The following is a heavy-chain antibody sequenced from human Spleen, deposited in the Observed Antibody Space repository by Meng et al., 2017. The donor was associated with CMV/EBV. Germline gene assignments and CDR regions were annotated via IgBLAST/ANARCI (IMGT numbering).Heavy chain of an antibody. CDR3: ARESGTTSYWFDP. Sequence: ASVKVSCKASGYIFTSYGIAWVRQAPGQGLEWMGWISTYNGDTNYAQNLQGRVTLTRDTSTSTVYMELRSLRSDDTAVYYCARESGTTSYWFDPWGQGTLVTVSS. V-gene: IGHV1-18*01. D-gene: IGHD1-7*01. J-gene: IGHJ5*02. CDR2: ISTYNGDT. CDR1: GYIFTSYG.